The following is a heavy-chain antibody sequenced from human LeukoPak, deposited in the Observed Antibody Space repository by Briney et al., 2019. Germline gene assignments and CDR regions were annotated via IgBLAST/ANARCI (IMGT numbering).Heavy chain of an antibody. CDR3: ARGRYDILTGYYGHFDY. Sequence: SETLSLTCAVYGGSFSGYYWSWIRQPPGRGLEWIGEINHSGSTNYNPSLKSRVTISVDTSKNQFSLKLSSVTAADTAVYYYARGRYDILTGYYGHFDYWGQGTPVTVSS. CDR1: GGSFSGYY. D-gene: IGHD3-9*01. J-gene: IGHJ4*02. V-gene: IGHV4-34*01. CDR2: INHSGST.